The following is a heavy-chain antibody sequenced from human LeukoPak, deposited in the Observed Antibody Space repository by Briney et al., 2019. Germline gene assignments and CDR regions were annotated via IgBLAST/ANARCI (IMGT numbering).Heavy chain of an antibody. CDR3: ARGLRIAVAGTGCSFDP. Sequence: PSETLSLTCAVYGGSFSGYYWSWIRQPPGKGLEWIGEVNHSGSTNYNPSLKSRVTISVDTSKNQFSLKLSSVTAADTAVYYCARGLRIAVAGTGCSFDPWGQGTLVTVSS. CDR2: VNHSGST. CDR1: GGSFSGYY. D-gene: IGHD6-19*01. V-gene: IGHV4-34*01. J-gene: IGHJ5*02.